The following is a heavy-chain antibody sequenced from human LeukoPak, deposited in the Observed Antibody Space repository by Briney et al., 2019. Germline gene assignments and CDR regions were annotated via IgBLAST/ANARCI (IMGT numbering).Heavy chain of an antibody. J-gene: IGHJ4*02. CDR1: GDSISSSSYY. CDR3: ARLGLDDYGDYGGDY. CDR2: MYYSGST. V-gene: IGHV4-39*01. Sequence: PSETLSLTCTVSGDSISSSSYYWGWIRQPPGTGLEWIGSMYYSGSTYYNPSLKSRVTISVDTSKNQFSLKLSSVTAADTAVYYCARLGLDDYGDYGGDYWGQGTLVTVSS. D-gene: IGHD4-17*01.